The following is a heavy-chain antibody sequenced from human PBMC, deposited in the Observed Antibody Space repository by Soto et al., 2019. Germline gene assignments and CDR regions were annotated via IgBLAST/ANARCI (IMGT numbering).Heavy chain of an antibody. V-gene: IGHV3-23*01. CDR2: ISGSGGTT. Sequence: GGSLRLSCAASGFTFSNFAMSWARQAPGKGLEWVSGISGSGGTTYYADSAKGRFTISRDNSKNTLYLEMNSLRAEDTAVYYCAKDLHTHYYGSGSPRWFDPWGQGTLVTVSS. D-gene: IGHD3-10*01. CDR3: AKDLHTHYYGSGSPRWFDP. J-gene: IGHJ5*02. CDR1: GFTFSNFA.